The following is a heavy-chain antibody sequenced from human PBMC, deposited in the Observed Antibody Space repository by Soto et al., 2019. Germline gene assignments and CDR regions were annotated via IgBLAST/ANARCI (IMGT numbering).Heavy chain of an antibody. J-gene: IGHJ6*02. CDR3: ARGAGHWSYYYGMDV. V-gene: IGHV3-33*01. CDR1: GFTFSSYG. D-gene: IGHD2-8*02. CDR2: IWYDGSNK. Sequence: QVQLVESGGGVVQPGRSLRLSCAASGFTFSSYGMHWVRQAPGKGLEWVAVIWYDGSNKYYADSVKGRFTISRDNSKNTLYLQMHSLRDEDTAVYYCARGAGHWSYYYGMDVWGQGTTVTDSS.